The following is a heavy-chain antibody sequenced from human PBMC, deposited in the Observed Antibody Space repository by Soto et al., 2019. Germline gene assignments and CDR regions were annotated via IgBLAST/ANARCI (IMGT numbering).Heavy chain of an antibody. V-gene: IGHV4-59*12. CDR3: ARVGSYDSSGYSASYNWFDP. Sequence: PSETLSLTCTVSGGSISNYDWSWIRQPPGERLEWVGYIYNSETTNYNPSLESRVTISVDTSKNQFSLKLSSVTAADTAVYYCARVGSYDSSGYSASYNWFDPWGQGTLVTVSS. CDR2: IYNSETT. D-gene: IGHD3-22*01. CDR1: GGSISNYD. J-gene: IGHJ5*02.